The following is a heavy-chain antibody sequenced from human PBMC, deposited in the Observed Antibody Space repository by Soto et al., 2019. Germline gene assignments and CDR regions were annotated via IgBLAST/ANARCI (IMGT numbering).Heavy chain of an antibody. CDR3: ARRGTYYYDSSGYYDNFDY. J-gene: IGHJ4*02. Sequence: GGSLKISCKVSGYSFTSYWISWVRQMPGKGLEWMGRIDPSDSYTNYSPSFQGHVTISADKSISTAYLQWSSLKASDTAMYYCARRGTYYYDSSGYYDNFDYWGQGTLVTVSS. V-gene: IGHV5-10-1*01. CDR1: GYSFTSYW. CDR2: IDPSDSYT. D-gene: IGHD3-22*01.